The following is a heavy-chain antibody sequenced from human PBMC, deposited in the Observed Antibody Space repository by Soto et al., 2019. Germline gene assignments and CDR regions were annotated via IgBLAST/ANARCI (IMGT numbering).Heavy chain of an antibody. D-gene: IGHD1-26*01. CDR3: ATQEVGGTYVYTFDP. V-gene: IGHV4-39*01. CDR2: IYYSGST. Sequence: QLHLRESGPGLVKPSETLSLTCTVSGGSLTSSSYYWGWIRQPPGKGLEWIGSIYYSGSTYYNPSLKSRVTISVDTSKNPVSLRLSSVTAAATAVYYCATQEVGGTYVYTFDPWGQGTLVTVSS. J-gene: IGHJ5*02. CDR1: GGSLTSSSYY.